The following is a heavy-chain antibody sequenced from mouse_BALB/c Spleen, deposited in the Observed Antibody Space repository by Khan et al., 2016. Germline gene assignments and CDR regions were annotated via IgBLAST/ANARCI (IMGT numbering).Heavy chain of an antibody. Sequence: EVELVESGGGLVQPGGPLQLSCAAFGITFSTFAMSWVRQTPDKRLELVATINSNGGSTYYPDNVKGRFTISRDNAKNTLYLQVSSVKAEDTAMYYWARVRQAVDYWGQGTSVTVSS. D-gene: IGHD2-14*01. CDR1: GITFSTFA. V-gene: IGHV5-6-3*01. CDR2: INSNGGST. J-gene: IGHJ4*01. CDR3: ARVRQAVDY.